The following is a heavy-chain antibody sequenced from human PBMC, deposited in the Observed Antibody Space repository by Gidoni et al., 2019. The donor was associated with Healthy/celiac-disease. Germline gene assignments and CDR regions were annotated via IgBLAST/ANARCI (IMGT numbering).Heavy chain of an antibody. J-gene: IGHJ4*02. V-gene: IGHV4-30-2*01. Sequence: QLQLQASGSGLVKPSQTLSLTCAVSGGSLSSGGYSWSWIRQPPGKGLEWIGYIYHSGSTYYHPSLKSRVTISVDRSKNQFSLKLSSVTAADTAVYYCARRTYSSSWYFDYWGQGTLVTVSS. CDR2: IYHSGST. CDR3: ARRTYSSSWYFDY. D-gene: IGHD6-13*01. CDR1: GGSLSSGGYS.